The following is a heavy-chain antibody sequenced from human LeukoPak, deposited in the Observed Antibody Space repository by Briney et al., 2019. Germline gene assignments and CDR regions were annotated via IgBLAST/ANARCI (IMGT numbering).Heavy chain of an antibody. CDR1: GYTFTGYY. V-gene: IGHV1-2*02. Sequence: ASVKVSCKASGYTFTGYYMHWVRQAPGQGLEWMGWINPNSGGTNYAQKFQGRVTMTRDTSISTAYMELSRLRSDDTAVYYCAREGPPPFDYYDSNDYYEGFDYWGQGTLVTVSS. CDR2: INPNSGGT. CDR3: AREGPPPFDYYDSNDYYEGFDY. D-gene: IGHD3-22*01. J-gene: IGHJ4*02.